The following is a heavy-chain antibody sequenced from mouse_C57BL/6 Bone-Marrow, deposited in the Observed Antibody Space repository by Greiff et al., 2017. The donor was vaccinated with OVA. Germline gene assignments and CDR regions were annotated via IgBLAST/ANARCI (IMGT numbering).Heavy chain of an antibody. D-gene: IGHD1-1*01. Sequence: EVQGVESGGGLVQPGGSLKLSCAASGFTFSDYYMYWVRQTPEKRLEWVAYISNGGGSTYYPDTVKGRFTISRDNAKNTLYLQMSRLKSEDTAMYYCARPLTTVVARYAMDYWGQGTSVTVSS. CDR1: GFTFSDYY. V-gene: IGHV5-12*01. J-gene: IGHJ4*01. CDR2: ISNGGGST. CDR3: ARPLTTVVARYAMDY.